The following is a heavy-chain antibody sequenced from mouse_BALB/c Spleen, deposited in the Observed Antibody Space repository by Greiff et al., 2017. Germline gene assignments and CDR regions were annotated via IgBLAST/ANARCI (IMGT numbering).Heavy chain of an antibody. V-gene: IGHV5-12-2*01. CDR1: GFTFSSYT. D-gene: IGHD2-4*01. CDR3: ARQRSTMITEWYFDV. Sequence: EVNLVESGGGLVQPGGSLKLSCAASGFTFSSYTMSWVRQTPEKRLEWVAYISNGGGSTYYPDTVKGRFTISRDNAKNTLYLQMSSLKSEDTAMYYCARQRSTMITEWYFDVWGAGTTVTVSS. CDR2: ISNGGGST. J-gene: IGHJ1*01.